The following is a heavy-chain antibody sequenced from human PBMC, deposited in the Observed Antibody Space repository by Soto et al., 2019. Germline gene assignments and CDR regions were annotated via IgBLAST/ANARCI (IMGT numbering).Heavy chain of an antibody. CDR3: ARMESGSYGFDDF. J-gene: IGHJ4*02. CDR1: GYDFATYW. CDR2: IYSGDSDT. V-gene: IGHV5-51*01. D-gene: IGHD3-10*01. Sequence: GESLKISCKGSGYDFATYWIGWARQKPGKGLECMGIIYSGDSDTKYSPPFEGRVIMSADKSTNTAYLQWKSLRVSDTALYFCARMESGSYGFDDFWGPGXLVTVYS.